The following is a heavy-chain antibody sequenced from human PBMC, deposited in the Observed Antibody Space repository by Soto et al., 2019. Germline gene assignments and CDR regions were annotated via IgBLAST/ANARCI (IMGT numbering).Heavy chain of an antibody. J-gene: IGHJ4*02. D-gene: IGHD6-6*01. CDR3: ARVPLYSSSTYFDY. V-gene: IGHV4-31*03. Sequence: SETLSLTCTVSGGSISSGVYYWSWIRQHPGKGLEWIGYIYYSGSTYYNPSLKSRVTISVDTSKNQFSLKLSSVTAADTAVYYCARVPLYSSSTYFDYWGQGTLVTVSS. CDR1: GGSISSGVYY. CDR2: IYYSGST.